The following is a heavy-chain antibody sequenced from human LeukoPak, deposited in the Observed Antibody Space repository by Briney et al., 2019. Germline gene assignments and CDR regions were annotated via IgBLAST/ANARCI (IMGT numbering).Heavy chain of an antibody. D-gene: IGHD5-18*01. Sequence: PSETLSLTCTVSGYSISSGYFWGWIRQPPGKGLEWIGSIYHSGSTSYNPSLKSRVTISVDTSKNQFSLKLSSVTAADTAVYYCARRSDTAMVYRRQKLYNWFDPWGQGTLVTVSS. CDR2: IYHSGST. CDR3: ARRSDTAMVYRRQKLYNWFDP. J-gene: IGHJ5*02. V-gene: IGHV4-38-2*02. CDR1: GYSISSGYF.